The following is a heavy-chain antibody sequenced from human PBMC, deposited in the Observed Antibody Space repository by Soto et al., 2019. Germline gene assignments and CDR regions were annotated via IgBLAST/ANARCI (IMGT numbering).Heavy chain of an antibody. J-gene: IGHJ4*02. V-gene: IGHV3-7*03. CDR2: IKQDGSEK. CDR3: ARNRYSSSRYFDY. D-gene: IGHD6-6*01. Sequence: GGSLRLSCAASGFTFSSYWMSWVRQAPGKGLEWVANIKQDGSEKYYVDSVKGRFTISRDNAKNSLYLQMNSLRAGDTAVYYCARNRYSSSRYFDYWGQGTLVTVSS. CDR1: GFTFSSYW.